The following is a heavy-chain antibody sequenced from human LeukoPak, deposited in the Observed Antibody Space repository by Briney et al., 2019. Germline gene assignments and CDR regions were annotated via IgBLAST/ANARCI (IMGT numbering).Heavy chain of an antibody. CDR3: ATNPYYDFHMDV. V-gene: IGHV4-31*03. CDR2: IYYSGST. CDR1: GGSISSGGYY. D-gene: IGHD3-3*01. Sequence: SQTLSLTCTVSGGSISSGGYYWSWIRQRPGKGLEWIGYIYYSGSTYYNPSLKSRVTISVDTSKNQFSLKLSSVTAADTAVYYCATNPYYDFHMDVWGKGTTVTVSS. J-gene: IGHJ6*03.